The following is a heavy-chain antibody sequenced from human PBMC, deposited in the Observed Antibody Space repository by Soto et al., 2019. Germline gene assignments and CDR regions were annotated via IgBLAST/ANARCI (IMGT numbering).Heavy chain of an antibody. D-gene: IGHD4-4*01. CDR3: ARDPSTADYYYYGMDV. V-gene: IGHV3-21*01. Sequence: EVQLVESGGGLVKPGGSLRLSCAASGFTFSSYSMNWVRQAPGKGLEWVSSISSSSSYIYYADSVKGRFTISRDNAKNSLYLQMNSLRAEDTAVYYCARDPSTADYYYYGMDVWGQGTTVTVSS. CDR1: GFTFSSYS. J-gene: IGHJ6*02. CDR2: ISSSSSYI.